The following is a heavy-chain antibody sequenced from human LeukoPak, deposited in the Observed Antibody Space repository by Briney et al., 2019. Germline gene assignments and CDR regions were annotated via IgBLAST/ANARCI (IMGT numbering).Heavy chain of an antibody. CDR2: INSDGSST. CDR3: AKGRGLVAGSFDY. Sequence: GGSLRLSCAASGFTFSSYWMHWVRQAPGKGLVWVSRINSDGSSTSYADSVKGRFTISRDNSKNTLYLQMNSLRAEDTAVYYCAKGRGLVAGSFDYWGQGTLVTVSS. D-gene: IGHD6-19*01. V-gene: IGHV3-74*01. CDR1: GFTFSSYW. J-gene: IGHJ4*02.